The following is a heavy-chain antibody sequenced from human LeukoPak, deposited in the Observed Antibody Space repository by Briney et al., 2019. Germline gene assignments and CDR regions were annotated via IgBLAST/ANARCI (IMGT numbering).Heavy chain of an antibody. CDR2: ISAYNGNT. CDR1: GYTFTSYG. V-gene: IGHV1-18*04. J-gene: IGHJ4*02. D-gene: IGHD2-2*01. Sequence: GASVKVSCTASGYTFTSYGISWVRQAPGQGLEWMGWISAYNGNTNYAQKLQGRATMTTDTSTSTAYMELRSLRSDDTAVYYCARVRGGYCSSTSCYLGYWGQGTLVTVSS. CDR3: ARVRGGYCSSTSCYLGY.